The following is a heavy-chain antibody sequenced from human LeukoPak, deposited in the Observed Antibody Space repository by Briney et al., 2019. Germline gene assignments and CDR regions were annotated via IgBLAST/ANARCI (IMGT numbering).Heavy chain of an antibody. CDR1: GGSISSSANF. J-gene: IGHJ4*02. CDR2: TYYSRNT. D-gene: IGHD5-24*01. CDR3: ARHEEEDGYNAKTFDY. Sequence: SATLSLTCTVPGGSISSSANFWCWVRQPPGRRPEWIASTYYSRNTYYNPSLKSRVTISVDTSKNQFSLKLSSVTAADTAVYYCARHEEEDGYNAKTFDYWGQGTLVTVSS. V-gene: IGHV4-39*01.